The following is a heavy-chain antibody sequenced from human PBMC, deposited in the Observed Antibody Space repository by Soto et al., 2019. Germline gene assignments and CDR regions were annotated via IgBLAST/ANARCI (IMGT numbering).Heavy chain of an antibody. D-gene: IGHD3-9*01. CDR1: GFTFSSYG. CDR2: ISYDGSNK. CDR3: AKDSAYYDIPNGMDV. J-gene: IGHJ6*02. Sequence: GGSLRLSCAASGFTFSSYGMHWVRQAPGKGLEWVAVISYDGSNKYYADSVKGRFTISRDNSKNTLYLQMNSLRAEDTAVYYCAKDSAYYDIPNGMDVWGQGTTVTVSS. V-gene: IGHV3-30*18.